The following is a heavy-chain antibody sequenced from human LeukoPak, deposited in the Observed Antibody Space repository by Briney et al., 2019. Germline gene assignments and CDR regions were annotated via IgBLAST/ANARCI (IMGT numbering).Heavy chain of an antibody. CDR1: GFTFSSYE. CDR2: ISSSSSYI. V-gene: IGHV3-21*01. CDR3: AREATVTTTMDV. J-gene: IGHJ6*03. Sequence: GGSLRLSCAASGFTFSSYEMNWVRQAPGKGLEWVSSISSSSSYIYYADSVKGRFTISRDNAKNSLYLQMNSLRAEDTAVYYCAREATVTTTMDVWGKGTTVTVSS. D-gene: IGHD4-11*01.